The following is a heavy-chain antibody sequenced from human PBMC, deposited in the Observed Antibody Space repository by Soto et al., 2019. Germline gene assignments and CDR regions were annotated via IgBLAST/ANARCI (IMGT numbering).Heavy chain of an antibody. CDR1: GFTFSNYW. D-gene: IGHD2-15*01. CDR2: IKEDGSET. V-gene: IGHV3-7*01. Sequence: EVQLVESGGGLVQPGGSLRLSCAASGFTFSNYWMTWVRQAPGKGLEWVANIKEDGSETHYVDSVKGRFTISRDNAKNSLYLQMNSLRVEDTAVYFCSRDVVVGAKALNYWGQGALVTVAS. CDR3: SRDVVVGAKALNY. J-gene: IGHJ4*02.